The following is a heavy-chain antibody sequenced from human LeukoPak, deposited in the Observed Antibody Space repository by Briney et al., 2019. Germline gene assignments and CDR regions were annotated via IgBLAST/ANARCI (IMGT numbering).Heavy chain of an antibody. D-gene: IGHD3-10*01. V-gene: IGHV1-2*02. J-gene: IGHJ4*02. CDR2: FVPSSSDT. CDR3: ARDEGRGGDLGY. CDR1: GYSLTVSY. Sequence: ASVKVACKASGYSLTVSYIHRVRHAPGQGLEWMGWFVPSSSDTHYAQKFQGRVTMTRDTSISTAYLELTRLTSDDTAVYFCARDEGRGGDLGYWGQGTLVRVSS.